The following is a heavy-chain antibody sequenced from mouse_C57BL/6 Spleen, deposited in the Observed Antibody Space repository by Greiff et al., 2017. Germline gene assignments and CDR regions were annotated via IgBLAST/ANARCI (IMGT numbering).Heavy chain of an antibody. J-gene: IGHJ4*01. CDR2: ISSGGSYT. V-gene: IGHV5-6*01. CDR1: GFTFSSYG. Sequence: EVMLVESGGDLVKPGGSLKLSCAASGFTFSSYGMSWVRQTPDKRLEWVATISSGGSYTYYPDSVKGRFTISRDNAKNTLYLQMSSLKSEDTAMYYCARQSTTVVATGDAMDYWGQGTSVTVSS. CDR3: ARQSTTVVATGDAMDY. D-gene: IGHD1-1*01.